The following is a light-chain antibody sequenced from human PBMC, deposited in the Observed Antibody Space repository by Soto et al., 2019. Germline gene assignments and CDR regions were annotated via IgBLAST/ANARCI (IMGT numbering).Light chain of an antibody. CDR1: QSISNW. V-gene: IGKV1-5*03. Sequence: DIQMTQSPSTLSASVGDRVTITCRASQSISNWLAWYQQKPAKAPKFLIYQASTLDSGVPSRFSGSGSGTEITLTISNLQTDDFATYYGRQYNIYRGLTFSVGTKVEI. J-gene: IGKJ4*01. CDR3: RQYNIYRGLT. CDR2: QAS.